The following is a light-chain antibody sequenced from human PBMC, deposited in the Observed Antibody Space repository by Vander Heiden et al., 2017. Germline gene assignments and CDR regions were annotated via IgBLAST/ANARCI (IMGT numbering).Light chain of an antibody. CDR2: ANN. CDR3: QSYDTSLSGSV. J-gene: IGLJ3*02. CDR1: SSNLGANFD. Sequence: QSVLTQPPSLSGAPGQRVTTPCTGSSSNLGANFDVKWYQLLPGPAPKLLIYANNIRPSGVPDRFSGSKSGTSASLAITGLQADDEADYYCQSYDTSLSGSVFGGGTKLTVL. V-gene: IGLV1-40*01.